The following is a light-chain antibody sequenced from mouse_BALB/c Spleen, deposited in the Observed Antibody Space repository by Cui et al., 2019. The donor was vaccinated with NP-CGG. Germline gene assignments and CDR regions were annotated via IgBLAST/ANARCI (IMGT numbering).Light chain of an antibody. CDR3: ALWYSNHWV. Sequence: QAVVTQASAPTTSPGEAVTLTCHSSTGAVTTNNYANWVQEKPDHLFTGLIGGTNNRAPGVPARFSGSLIGDKAALTITGAQTEDEAIYFCALWYSNHWVFGGGTKLTVL. J-gene: IGLJ1*01. CDR1: TGAVTTNNY. CDR2: GTN. V-gene: IGLV1*01.